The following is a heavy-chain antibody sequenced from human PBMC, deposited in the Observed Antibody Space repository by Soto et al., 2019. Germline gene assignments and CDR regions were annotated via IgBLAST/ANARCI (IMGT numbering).Heavy chain of an antibody. CDR3: ARASGLSIYNWFDP. D-gene: IGHD6-6*01. CDR1: NGSTDRFY. J-gene: IGHJ5*02. Sequence: SETRSLTWSVSNGSTDRFYWNWIRQSPEKGLEWIGQIYFSGSTTYSPTFKSRVTLSVDSSKNQVALRLTSVTAADSAVYFCARASGLSIYNWFDPWGQGILVTVSS. CDR2: IYFSGST. V-gene: IGHV4-59*01.